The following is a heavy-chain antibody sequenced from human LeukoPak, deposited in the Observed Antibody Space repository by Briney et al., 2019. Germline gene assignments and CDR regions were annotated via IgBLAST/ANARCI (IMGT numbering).Heavy chain of an antibody. D-gene: IGHD5-18*01. CDR2: INWNGGST. CDR1: GFTFDDYG. CDR3: AKDSYSKGDY. J-gene: IGHJ4*02. V-gene: IGHV3-20*04. Sequence: PGGSLRLSCAASGFTFDDYGMSWVRQAPGKGLEWVSGINWNGGSTGYADSVKGRFTISRDNAKNSQYLQMNSLRAEDTGVYYCAKDSYSKGDYWGQGVLVTVSS.